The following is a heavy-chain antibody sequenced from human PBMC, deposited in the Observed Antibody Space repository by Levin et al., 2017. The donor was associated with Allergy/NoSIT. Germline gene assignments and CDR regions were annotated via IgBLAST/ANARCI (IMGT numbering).Heavy chain of an antibody. V-gene: IGHV3-72*01. CDR3: ARGRTAVNHYYYMEV. CDR2: SKNKVNNYNT. J-gene: IGHJ6*03. CDR1: GFTFSDHY. Sequence: GESLKISCAASGFTFSDHYMDWFRQAPGKGLEWVARSKNKVNNYNTEYVASVKGRFTISRDDSKKSLYLQMNSLEIEDTAVYFCARGRTAVNHYYYMEVWGKGTTVTVSS. D-gene: IGHD2-21*02.